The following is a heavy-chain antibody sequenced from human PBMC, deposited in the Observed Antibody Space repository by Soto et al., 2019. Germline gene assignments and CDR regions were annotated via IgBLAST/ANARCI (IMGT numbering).Heavy chain of an antibody. CDR1: GYTFTSYA. CDR2: INGGNGNT. CDR3: ATAIADDAFDI. V-gene: IGHV1-3*01. J-gene: IGHJ3*02. D-gene: IGHD2-2*01. Sequence: ASVEVSCRASGYTFTSYAMHWVRQAPGQRLEWMGWINGGNGNTKYSQKLQGRVTITRDTSATTAYMELSSLRSEDTAVYYCATAIADDAFDIWGRGTMVTVSS.